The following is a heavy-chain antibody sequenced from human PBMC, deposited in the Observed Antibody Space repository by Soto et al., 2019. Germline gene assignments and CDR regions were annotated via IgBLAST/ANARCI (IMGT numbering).Heavy chain of an antibody. CDR2: IKEDGSEK. CDR1: GFIFSTYW. CDR3: AREATTAMVRGVLY. V-gene: IGHV3-7*03. J-gene: IGHJ4*02. D-gene: IGHD3-10*01. Sequence: GGSLRLSCAASGFIFSTYWMSWVRQAPGKGLEWVANIKEDGSEKYYVDSVKGRFTISRDNAKNSLYLQMNSLRAEDTAVYYCAREATTAMVRGVLYWGQGTLVTVSS.